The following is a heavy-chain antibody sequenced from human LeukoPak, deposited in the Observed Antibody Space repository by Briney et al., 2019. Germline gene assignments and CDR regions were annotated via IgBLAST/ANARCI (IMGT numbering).Heavy chain of an antibody. J-gene: IGHJ4*02. CDR3: ARARYGSSSIDY. CDR1: EFTFSSYW. V-gene: IGHV3-74*01. Sequence: PGGSLRLSCAASEFTFSSYWMHWVRQAPGKGLVWVSRIYSAGSWLTYADSVKGRFTISRDNANNTLYLQMNSLRAEDSAVYYCARARYGSSSIDYWGQGTLVTVSS. D-gene: IGHD6-6*01. CDR2: IYSAGSWL.